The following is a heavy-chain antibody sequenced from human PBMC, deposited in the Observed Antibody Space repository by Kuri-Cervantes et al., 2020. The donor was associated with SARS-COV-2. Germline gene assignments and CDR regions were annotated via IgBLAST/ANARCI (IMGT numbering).Heavy chain of an antibody. D-gene: IGHD3-3*01. Sequence: SETLSLTCTVSGDSISNYYWSWVRQPAGKGLEWIGPIYTSGTFYTAGSTNYNPSLKSRVTMSVATSKNQFSLKLNSVTAADTAVYYCTGGIFGIFIRDWGQGILVTVSS. CDR1: GDSISNYY. V-gene: IGHV4-4*07. CDR3: TGGIFGIFIRD. CDR2: IYTSGTFYTAGST. J-gene: IGHJ4*01.